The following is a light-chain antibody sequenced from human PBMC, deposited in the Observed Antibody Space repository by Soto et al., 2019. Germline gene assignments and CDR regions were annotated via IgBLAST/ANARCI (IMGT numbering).Light chain of an antibody. J-gene: IGKJ5*01. Sequence: EIVLTQSPATLSLSPGERATLSCRASQSVSSYLAWYQKKPGQDPRIIIYDASNRATGIPARFSGIGSGTDFNLTISRLETEGFAVYDGQQRNNWSITFCPLTRLEIK. CDR1: QSVSSY. V-gene: IGKV3-11*01. CDR3: QQRNNWSIT. CDR2: DAS.